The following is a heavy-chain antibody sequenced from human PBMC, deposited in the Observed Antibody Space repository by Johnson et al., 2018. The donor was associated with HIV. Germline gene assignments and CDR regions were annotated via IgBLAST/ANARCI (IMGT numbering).Heavy chain of an antibody. Sequence: QVQLVESGGGVVQPGRSLRLSCAASGFTFSSYGMHWVRQAPGKGLEWVAVIWYDGSNKYYADSVKGRFTISRDNSKNTLYLQMNSLRDEDTAVYYCAKEERHAFDIWGQGTMVTVSS. V-gene: IGHV3-33*06. CDR2: IWYDGSNK. CDR3: AKEERHAFDI. J-gene: IGHJ3*02. CDR1: GFTFSSYG.